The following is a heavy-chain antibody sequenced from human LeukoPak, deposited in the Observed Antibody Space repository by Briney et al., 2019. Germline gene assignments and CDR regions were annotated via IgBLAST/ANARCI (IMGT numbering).Heavy chain of an antibody. CDR3: ARDLSDIVVVPAATNFDY. D-gene: IGHD2-2*01. Sequence: ASVKVSCKASGYTFTIYGISWVRQAPGQGLEWMGWISAYNGNTNYAQKLQGRVTMTTDTSTSTAYMELRSLRSDDTAVYYCARDLSDIVVVPAATNFDYWGQGTLVTVSS. J-gene: IGHJ4*02. CDR1: GYTFTIYG. V-gene: IGHV1-18*01. CDR2: ISAYNGNT.